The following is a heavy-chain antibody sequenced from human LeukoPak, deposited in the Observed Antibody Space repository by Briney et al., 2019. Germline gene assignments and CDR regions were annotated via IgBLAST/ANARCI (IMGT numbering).Heavy chain of an antibody. D-gene: IGHD7-27*01. Sequence: PGGSLRLSCAASGFTFSSYSMNWVRQAPGKGLEWVSSISSSSSYIYYADSVKGRFTISRDNAKNSLYLQMNSLRAEDTAVYYCARELGMGGYFDYWGQGTLVTVSS. CDR3: ARELGMGGYFDY. CDR2: ISSSSSYI. CDR1: GFTFSSYS. J-gene: IGHJ4*02. V-gene: IGHV3-21*01.